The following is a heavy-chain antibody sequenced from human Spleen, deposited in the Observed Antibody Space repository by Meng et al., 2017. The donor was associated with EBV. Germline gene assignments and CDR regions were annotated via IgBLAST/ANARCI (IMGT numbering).Heavy chain of an antibody. D-gene: IGHD3-22*01. CDR2: IYHSGPS. Sequence: VQLQGSGPGPVKPSGTLSLTCTVSGASITSYNWWSWVRQPPGRGLEWIGEIYHSGPSDYNASLKSRATISVDKSKNQFSLRLTSVTAADTAVYYCARGLGGHYPTMEYWGQGTLVTVSS. CDR1: GASITSYNW. V-gene: IGHV4-4*02. CDR3: ARGLGGHYPTMEY. J-gene: IGHJ4*02.